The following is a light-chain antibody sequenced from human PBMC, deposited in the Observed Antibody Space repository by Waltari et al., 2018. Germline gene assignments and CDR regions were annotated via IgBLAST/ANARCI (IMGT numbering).Light chain of an antibody. V-gene: IGKV3-20*01. CDR1: QNIGRY. CDR2: EAS. J-gene: IGKJ1*01. Sequence: EIVLTQSPGTLSLSPGERATLSCRASQNIGRYLVVYQQKPGQAPRLLIYEASRRATGIPDRFSGSGSGTDFSLTISRLEPEDFAVYYCQNHERLPATFGQGTKVEIK. CDR3: QNHERLPAT.